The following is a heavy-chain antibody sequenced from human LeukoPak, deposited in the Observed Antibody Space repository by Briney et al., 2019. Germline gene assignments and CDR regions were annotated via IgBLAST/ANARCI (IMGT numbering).Heavy chain of an antibody. CDR1: GFTFGDYA. J-gene: IGHJ6*03. CDR3: TRVGIAVAATGYYYMDV. V-gene: IGHV3-49*04. D-gene: IGHD6-19*01. Sequence: PGRSLRLSCTASGFTFGDYAMSWVRQAPGKGLEWVGFIRSKAYSGTTEYAASVKGRFTISRDDSKSIAYLQMNSLKTEDTAVYYCTRVGIAVAATGYYYMDVWGKGTTVTVSS. CDR2: IRSKAYSGTT.